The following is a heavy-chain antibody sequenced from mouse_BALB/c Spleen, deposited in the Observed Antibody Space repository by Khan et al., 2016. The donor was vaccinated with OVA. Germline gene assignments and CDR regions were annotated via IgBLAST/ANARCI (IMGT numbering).Heavy chain of an antibody. CDR3: TRSGYGTFAY. Sequence: QVQLQQSGAELVKPGASVRLSCKASGYTFTSYYLYWVKQRPGQGLEWIGDINPSNGGTNFNEKFKNKATLTVDKSSSTAYMQLSSLTSEDSAVYYCTRSGYGTFAYWGQGTLGNVSA. CDR2: INPSNGGT. D-gene: IGHD2-1*01. V-gene: IGHV1S81*02. CDR1: GYTFTSYY. J-gene: IGHJ3*01.